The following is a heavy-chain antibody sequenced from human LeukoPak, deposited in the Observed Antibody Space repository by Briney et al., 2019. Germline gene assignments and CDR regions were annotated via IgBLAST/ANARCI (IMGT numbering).Heavy chain of an antibody. CDR1: GYSFTNYW. CDR3: ATGASKVTTDFANY. CDR2: IDPRDSYT. Sequence: GESLPISCKASGYSFTNYWISWVRQMPGKGLEWMGRIDPRDSYTKYSPSFEGPVTISVDKSISTAFLQWSSLKTSDSAIYFCATGASKVTTDFANYWGQGTQVAGSS. D-gene: IGHD4-17*01. J-gene: IGHJ4*02. V-gene: IGHV5-10-1*01.